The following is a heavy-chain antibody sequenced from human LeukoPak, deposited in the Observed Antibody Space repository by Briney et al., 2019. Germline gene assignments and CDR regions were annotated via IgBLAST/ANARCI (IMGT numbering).Heavy chain of an antibody. J-gene: IGHJ6*04. D-gene: IGHD3-10*01. CDR1: GFTFSSYW. CDR3: AASPTYYYGSGTRGYYYYGMDV. CDR2: INSDGSST. V-gene: IGHV3-74*01. Sequence: GGSLRLSCAASGFTFSSYWMHWVRQAPGKGLVWVSRINSDGSSTSYADSVKGRFTISRDNAKNTLYLQMNSLRAEDTAVYYCAASPTYYYGSGTRGYYYYGMDVWGKGTTVTVSS.